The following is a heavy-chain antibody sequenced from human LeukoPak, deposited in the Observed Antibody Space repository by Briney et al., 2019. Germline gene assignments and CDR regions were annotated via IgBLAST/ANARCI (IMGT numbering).Heavy chain of an antibody. J-gene: IGHJ6*03. D-gene: IGHD3-3*01. CDR3: ASDAYHDFWSRSWRYYYYMDV. CDR2: IKQDGSEK. V-gene: IGHV3-7*01. CDR1: GFTFCTDS. Sequence: GGSLRFSCAASGFTFCTDSISWVRPAPGKGLEWVANIKQDGSEKDYMDSVKGRFTISRDNAKNSLNLQMNSLRPEDTAVYYCASDAYHDFWSRSWRYYYYMDVWGKGTTVTVSS.